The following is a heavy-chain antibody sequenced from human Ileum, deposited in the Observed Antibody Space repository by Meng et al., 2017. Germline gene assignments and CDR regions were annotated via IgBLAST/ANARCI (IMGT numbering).Heavy chain of an antibody. J-gene: IGHJ4*02. V-gene: IGHV4-34*01. D-gene: IGHD3-22*01. CDR1: GGSFSCLY. CDR2: INHCGGT. CDR3: ARVDFRGDSRDSSGLGL. Sequence: WGAQLVTPSVSLSLTCAFDGGSFSCLYWSGIRQSPKKGLEWIGEINHCGGTNYNPSLSSRVTISVDTSKNQFSLKVNSVTAADTAFYYCARVDFRGDSRDSSGLGLWGQGTLVTVSS.